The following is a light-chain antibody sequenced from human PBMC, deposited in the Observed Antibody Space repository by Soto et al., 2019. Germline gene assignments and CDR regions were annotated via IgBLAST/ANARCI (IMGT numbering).Light chain of an antibody. J-gene: IGKJ4*01. CDR2: GAS. CDR3: QQYGSVPLT. V-gene: IGKV3-20*01. CDR1: QSVSTSY. Sequence: EIVLTQSPGTLSLSPGERATLSCRASQSVSTSYLAWYQQKPGQAPRPLIYGASSRATGIPDRFSGSGSGADFTLTISRLEPEAFAVYYCQQYGSVPLTFGGGTKVEIK.